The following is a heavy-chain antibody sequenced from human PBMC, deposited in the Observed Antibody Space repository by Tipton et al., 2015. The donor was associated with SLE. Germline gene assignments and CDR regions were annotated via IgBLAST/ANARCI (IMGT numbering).Heavy chain of an antibody. CDR3: ARGLAAAGTIDY. V-gene: IGHV4-61*08. CDR1: GGSISSGDYY. Sequence: TLSLTCTVSGGSISSGDYYWSWIRQPPGKGLEWIGYIYYSGSISYNPSLKSRVTISVDTSKNQFSLKLSSVTAADTAVYYCARGLAAAGTIDYWGQGTLVTVSS. CDR2: IYYSGSI. J-gene: IGHJ4*02. D-gene: IGHD6-13*01.